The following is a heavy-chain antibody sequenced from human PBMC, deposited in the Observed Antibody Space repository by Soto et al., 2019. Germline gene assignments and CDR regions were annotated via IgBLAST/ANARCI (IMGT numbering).Heavy chain of an antibody. V-gene: IGHV3-23*01. CDR1: GFTFSSYA. CDR3: AKDLNMVATSPTH. CDR2: ISGSGGST. J-gene: IGHJ4*02. D-gene: IGHD5-12*01. Sequence: EVQVLESGGGLVQPGGSLRLSCAASGFTFSSYAMSWFRQATGKGLEWVSAISGSGGSTYYADSVKGRFTIARDNSKNTLYLQMNSLRAEDTAIYYCAKDLNMVATSPTHWGQGTLVTVSS.